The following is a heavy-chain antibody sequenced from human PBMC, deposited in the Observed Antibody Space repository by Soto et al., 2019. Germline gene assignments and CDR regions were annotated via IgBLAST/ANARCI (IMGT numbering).Heavy chain of an antibody. CDR3: ARGHYRYAMDV. CDR1: GDSISTGVYS. V-gene: IGHV4-30-2*01. Sequence: SETLSLTCNVSGDSISTGVYSWNWIRQPPGKGLEWVGYINHSGSTYDNPSLKSRVTMSVNRSKNQFSLNLTSVTAADTAVYFCARGHYRYAMDVWGQGTTVTVSS. CDR2: INHSGST. J-gene: IGHJ6*02.